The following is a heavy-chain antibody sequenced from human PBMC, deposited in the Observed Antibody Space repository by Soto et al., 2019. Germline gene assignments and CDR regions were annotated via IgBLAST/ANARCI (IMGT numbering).Heavy chain of an antibody. D-gene: IGHD4-17*01. Sequence: GGSLRLSCAASGFTFSSYAMSWVRQAPGKGLEWVSAISGSGGSTYYADSVKGRFTISRDNSKNTLYLQMNSLRAEDTAVYYCATFGGGDYVEFRYYYYGMDVWGQGTTVTVSS. V-gene: IGHV3-23*01. CDR1: GFTFSSYA. J-gene: IGHJ6*02. CDR2: ISGSGGST. CDR3: ATFGGGDYVEFRYYYYGMDV.